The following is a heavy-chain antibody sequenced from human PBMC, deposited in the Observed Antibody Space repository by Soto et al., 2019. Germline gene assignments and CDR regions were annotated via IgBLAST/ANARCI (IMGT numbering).Heavy chain of an antibody. D-gene: IGHD3-10*01. J-gene: IGHJ4*02. CDR1: GGTFRSYT. V-gene: IGHV1-69*08. Sequence: QVQMVQSGAEVKKPGSSVKVSCKASGGTFRSYTIRWVRQAPEQGLEWMGRIVPILGIANYAQKFQGRVTITADKSTSTAYMELSSLRSEDTAVYYCARDRGDGYNNYWGQGTLVTVSS. CDR2: IVPILGIA. CDR3: ARDRGDGYNNY.